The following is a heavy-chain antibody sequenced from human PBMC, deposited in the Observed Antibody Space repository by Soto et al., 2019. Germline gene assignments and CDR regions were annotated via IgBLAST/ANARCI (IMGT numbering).Heavy chain of an antibody. D-gene: IGHD2-21*02. J-gene: IGHJ4*02. CDR2: IYYSGST. Sequence: SETLSLTCAVYGESFSGYYWSWIRQPPGKGLEWIGYIYYSGSTNYNPSLKSRVTISVDTSKNQFSLKLSSVTAADTAVYYCARGWGLVFDYWGQGTLVTVSS. V-gene: IGHV4-59*01. CDR1: GESFSGYY. CDR3: ARGWGLVFDY.